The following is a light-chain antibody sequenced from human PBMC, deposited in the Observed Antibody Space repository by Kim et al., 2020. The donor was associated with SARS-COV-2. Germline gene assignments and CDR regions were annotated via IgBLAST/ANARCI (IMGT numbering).Light chain of an antibody. Sequence: EMVLTQSPGTVSLSPGEKVTLSCRASQNIRDNSLAWYQQRPGQAPRVHIYGASSRATGTPDRFSASGSGTDFTLTISRLQPEDFAVYYCQQYVDSPFTFGQGTRLGIK. CDR1: QNIRDNS. CDR2: GAS. J-gene: IGKJ5*01. CDR3: QQYVDSPFT. V-gene: IGKV3-20*01.